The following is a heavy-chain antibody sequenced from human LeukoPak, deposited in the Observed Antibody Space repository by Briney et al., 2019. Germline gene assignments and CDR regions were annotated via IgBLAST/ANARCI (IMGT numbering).Heavy chain of an antibody. Sequence: GGSLSLFCAASGFNFNSYWMSWVRRAPGKGREGVANIKQDGSEKYYVDSVKGRFTISRDNAKNSLYLQMNSLRAEDTAVYYCARGPDYYDSSGYYLYYDYWGQGTLVTVSS. CDR1: GFNFNSYW. J-gene: IGHJ4*02. D-gene: IGHD3-22*01. V-gene: IGHV3-7*01. CDR2: IKQDGSEK. CDR3: ARGPDYYDSSGYYLYYDY.